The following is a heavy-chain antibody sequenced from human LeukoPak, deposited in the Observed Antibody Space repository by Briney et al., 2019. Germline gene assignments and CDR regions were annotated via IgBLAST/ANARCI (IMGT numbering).Heavy chain of an antibody. D-gene: IGHD3-22*01. J-gene: IGHJ4*02. V-gene: IGHV1-46*01. CDR3: ARDHYYDPNGHYFDY. Sequence: GASVKVSCKASGYTFTSYYMHWVRQAPGQGLEWMGMINPSGGSTSSEQKFQGRVTMTWDTSTSTFYMDLSSLTSDDTAVYYCARDHYYDPNGHYFDYWGQGTLVTVSS. CDR1: GYTFTSYY. CDR2: INPSGGST.